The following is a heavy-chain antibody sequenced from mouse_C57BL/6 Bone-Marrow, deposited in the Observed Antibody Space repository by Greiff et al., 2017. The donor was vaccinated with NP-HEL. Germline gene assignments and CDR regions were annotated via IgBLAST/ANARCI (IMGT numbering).Heavy chain of an antibody. CDR2: IYPGGGYT. V-gene: IGHV1-63*01. CDR1: GYTFTNYW. CDR3: ARNWDDYFDY. D-gene: IGHD4-1*01. Sequence: VQLQQSGAELVRPGTSVKMSCKASGYTFTNYWIGWAKQRPGHGLEWIGDIYPGGGYTNYNEKFKGKATLTADKSSSTAYMQFSSLTSEDSAIYYCARNWDDYFDYWGQGTTLTVSS. J-gene: IGHJ2*01.